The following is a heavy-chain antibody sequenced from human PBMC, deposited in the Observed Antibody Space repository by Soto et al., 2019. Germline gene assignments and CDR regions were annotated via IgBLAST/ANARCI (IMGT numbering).Heavy chain of an antibody. CDR3: AKDMSGWFDDFRYGMDV. D-gene: IGHD6-19*01. CDR1: GFTFDDYT. V-gene: IGHV3-43*01. J-gene: IGHJ6*02. Sequence: GGSLRLSCAASGFTFDDYTMHWVRQAPGKGLEWVSLISWDGGSTYYADSVKGRFTISRDNSKNSLYLQMNSLRTEDTALYYCAKDMSGWFDDFRYGMDVWGQGTTVTVSS. CDR2: ISWDGGST.